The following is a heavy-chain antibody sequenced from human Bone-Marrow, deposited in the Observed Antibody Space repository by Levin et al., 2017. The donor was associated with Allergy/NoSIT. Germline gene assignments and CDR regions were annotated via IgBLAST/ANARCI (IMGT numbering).Heavy chain of an antibody. CDR3: ARDVRSDIVVVVAASPDY. J-gene: IGHJ4*02. Sequence: GESLKISCAASGFTFSDYYMSWIRQAPGKGLEWVSYISSSGSTIYYADSVKGRFTISRDNAKNSLYLQMNSLRAEDTAVYYCARDVRSDIVVVVAASPDYWGQGTLVTVSS. D-gene: IGHD2-15*01. CDR2: ISSSGSTI. V-gene: IGHV3-11*01. CDR1: GFTFSDYY.